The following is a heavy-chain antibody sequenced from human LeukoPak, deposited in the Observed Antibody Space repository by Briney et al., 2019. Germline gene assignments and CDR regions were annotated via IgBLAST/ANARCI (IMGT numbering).Heavy chain of an antibody. CDR1: GFTVSSNS. Sequence: GGSLRLSCTVSGFTVSSNSMSWVRQAPGKGLEWVSFIYSDNTHYSDSVKGRFTISRDNSKNTLYLQMNSLRAEDTAVYYCATASRLSYDTFDIWGQGTVVTVSS. J-gene: IGHJ3*02. D-gene: IGHD3-16*02. V-gene: IGHV3-66*03. CDR3: ATASRLSYDTFDI. CDR2: IYSDNT.